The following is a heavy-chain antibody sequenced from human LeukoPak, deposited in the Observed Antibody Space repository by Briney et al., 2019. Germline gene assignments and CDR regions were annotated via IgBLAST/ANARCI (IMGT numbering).Heavy chain of an antibody. J-gene: IGHJ2*01. CDR3: TAASGSYWYFDL. CDR1: GGSISSSSYY. Sequence: PSETLSLTCTVSGGSISSSSYYWSWIRQPPGKGLEWIGFIYYSGSTNYNPSLKSRLTISVDTSKSQFSLRLSSVTAADTAVYYCTAASGSYWYFDLWGRGTLVTVSS. CDR2: IYYSGST. D-gene: IGHD6-13*01. V-gene: IGHV4-61*05.